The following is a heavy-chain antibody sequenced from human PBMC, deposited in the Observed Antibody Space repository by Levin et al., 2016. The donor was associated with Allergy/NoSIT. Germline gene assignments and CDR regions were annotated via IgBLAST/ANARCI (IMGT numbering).Heavy chain of an antibody. CDR3: ARAGSFYDAIGYYGLDV. V-gene: IGHV6-1*01. D-gene: IGHD3-10*01. CDR2: TYFRSKWYY. CDR1: GDSISKNNAA. Sequence: SQTLSLTCVVSGDSISKNNAAWNWVRQSPSRGLEWLGRTYFRSKWYYDYAGTVKSRVTISADTSKNQVYLQVTSVTPEDTAIYYCARAGSFYDAIGYYGLDVWGQGTTVTVSS. J-gene: IGHJ6*02.